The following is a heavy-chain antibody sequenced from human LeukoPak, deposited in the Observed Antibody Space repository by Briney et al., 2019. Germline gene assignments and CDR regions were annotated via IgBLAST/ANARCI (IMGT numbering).Heavy chain of an antibody. D-gene: IGHD6-19*01. Sequence: GASVKVSCKASGYTFTGYYMHWVRQAPGQGLEWMGWINPNSGGTNYAQKFQGRVTMTRDTSISTAYMELSRLRSDDTAVYYCARGYSSGWYADRFDYWGQGTLVTVSS. CDR3: ARGYSSGWYADRFDY. J-gene: IGHJ4*02. V-gene: IGHV1-2*02. CDR2: INPNSGGT. CDR1: GYTFTGYY.